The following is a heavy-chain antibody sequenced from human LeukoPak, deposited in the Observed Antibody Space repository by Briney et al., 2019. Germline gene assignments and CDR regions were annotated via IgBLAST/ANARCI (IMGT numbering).Heavy chain of an antibody. CDR2: INPNSGGT. V-gene: IGHV1-2*02. Sequence: GASVKVSCKASGYTFTSYDINWVRQAPGQGLEWMGWINPNSGGTNYAQKFQGRVTMTRDTSISTAYMELSRLRSDDTAVYYCARDTNWNGPLDWGQGTLVTVSS. CDR1: GYTFTSYD. CDR3: ARDTNWNGPLD. J-gene: IGHJ4*02. D-gene: IGHD1-1*01.